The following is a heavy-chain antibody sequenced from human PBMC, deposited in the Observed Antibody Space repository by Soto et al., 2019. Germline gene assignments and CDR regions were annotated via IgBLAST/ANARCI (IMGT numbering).Heavy chain of an antibody. CDR1: GGSIQSGCFS. J-gene: IGHJ5*02. D-gene: IGHD5-18*01. CDR3: ARDRTAGFDL. CDR2: IYDSGNT. V-gene: IGHV4-30-2*01. Sequence: PSETLSLTCAVFGGSIQSGCFSWTWIRQPPGKGLEWIGYIYDSGNTNYNPSLKSRVTISTDKSKNQFSLNLVSVTAADTAIYYCARDRTAGFDLWGQGTLVTVSS.